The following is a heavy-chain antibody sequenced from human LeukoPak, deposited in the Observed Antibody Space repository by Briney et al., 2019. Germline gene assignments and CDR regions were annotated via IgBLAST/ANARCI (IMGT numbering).Heavy chain of an antibody. CDR1: GYTFTDYY. Sequence: ASVKVSCKASGYTFTDYYIHWVRQAPGQGLEWMGWISAYNGNTNYAQKLQGRVTMTTDTSTSTAYMELRSLRSEDTAVYYCAIPPDDSSGYYYYYMDVWGKGTTVTISS. CDR3: AIPPDDSSGYYYYYMDV. CDR2: ISAYNGNT. V-gene: IGHV1-18*04. J-gene: IGHJ6*03. D-gene: IGHD3-22*01.